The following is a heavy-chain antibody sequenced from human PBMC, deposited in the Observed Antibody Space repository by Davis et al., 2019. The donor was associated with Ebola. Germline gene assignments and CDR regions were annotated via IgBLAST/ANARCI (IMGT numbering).Heavy chain of an antibody. CDR2: INHSGKT. V-gene: IGHV4-34*01. CDR1: DASFKTYY. D-gene: IGHD3-22*01. Sequence: PSETLSLTCAVYDASFKTYYWTWIRQPPGRGLEWIGEINHSGKTTYNPSLKSRVTISVDTSKNQFSLRLSSVSAADTAVYYWARGPPFYDTSGSYDWWGQGALVTVSS. J-gene: IGHJ4*02. CDR3: ARGPPFYDTSGSYDW.